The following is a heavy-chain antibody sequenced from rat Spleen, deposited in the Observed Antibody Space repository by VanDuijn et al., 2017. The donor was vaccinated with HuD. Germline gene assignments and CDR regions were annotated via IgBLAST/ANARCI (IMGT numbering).Heavy chain of an antibody. V-gene: IGHV2-30*01. J-gene: IGHJ2*01. D-gene: IGHD1-2*01. CDR2: IWTGGST. CDR3: ARGGYGSYIYGFLDY. CDR1: GFSLISNS. Sequence: QVQLKESGPGLVQPSQTLSLICTVSGFSLISNSVHWVRQPTGKGLEWMGLIWTGGSTDYNSALNSRLSISRDASKSQVFLTMNSLQTEDIATYYCARGGYGSYIYGFLDYWGQGVMVTVSS.